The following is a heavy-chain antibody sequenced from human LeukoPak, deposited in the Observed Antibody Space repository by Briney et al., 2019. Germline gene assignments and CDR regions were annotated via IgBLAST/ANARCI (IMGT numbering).Heavy chain of an antibody. CDR3: ARRGYSYGLDY. J-gene: IGHJ4*02. D-gene: IGHD5-18*01. Sequence: PGGSLRLSCAASGFTVSSNYMSWDRQAPGKGLEWVSYISSSGSTIYYADSVKGRFTISRDNAKNSLYLQMNSLRAEDTAVYYCARRGYSYGLDYWGQGTLVTVSS. CDR2: ISSSGSTI. V-gene: IGHV3-11*04. CDR1: GFTVSSNY.